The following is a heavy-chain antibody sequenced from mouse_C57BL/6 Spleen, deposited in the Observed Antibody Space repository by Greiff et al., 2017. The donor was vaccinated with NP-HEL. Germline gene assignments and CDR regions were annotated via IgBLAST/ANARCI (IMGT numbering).Heavy chain of an antibody. CDR1: GFSLTSYA. V-gene: IGHV2-9-1*01. CDR2: IWTGGGT. J-gene: IGHJ1*03. D-gene: IGHD1-1*01. Sequence: QVQLQQSGPGLVAPSQSLSITCTVSGFSLTSYAISWVRQPPGKGLEWLGVIWTGGGTNYNSALKSRLSISKDNSKSQVFLKMNSLQTDDTARYYCARNSHYYGSSNWYFDVWGTGTTVTVSS. CDR3: ARNSHYYGSSNWYFDV.